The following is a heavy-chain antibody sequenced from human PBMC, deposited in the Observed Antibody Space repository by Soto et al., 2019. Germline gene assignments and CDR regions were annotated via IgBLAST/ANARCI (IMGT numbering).Heavy chain of an antibody. D-gene: IGHD6-13*01. Sequence: QVQLQESGPGLVKPSETLSLTCTVSGGSISSYYWSWIRQPPGKGLEWIGYIYYSGSTNYNPSLKSRVTISVDTSKNQFSLKLSSVTAADTAVYYCARGGSSWGYDWFDPWGQGTLVTVSS. CDR3: ARGGSSWGYDWFDP. V-gene: IGHV4-59*01. CDR1: GGSISSYY. J-gene: IGHJ5*02. CDR2: IYYSGST.